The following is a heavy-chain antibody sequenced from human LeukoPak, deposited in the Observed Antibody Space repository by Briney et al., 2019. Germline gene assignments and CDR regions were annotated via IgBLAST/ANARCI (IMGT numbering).Heavy chain of an antibody. CDR2: IRYDGSNK. V-gene: IGHV3-30*02. CDR3: AKFCGGDCYSRKNDY. CDR1: GFTFSGYG. D-gene: IGHD2-21*02. J-gene: IGHJ4*02. Sequence: GGSLRLSCAASGFTFSGYGMHWVRQAPGKGLEWVAFIRYDGSNKYYADSVRGRFTISRDNPKNTLYLQMNSLRAEDTAVYYCAKFCGGDCYSRKNDYWGQGTLVTVSS.